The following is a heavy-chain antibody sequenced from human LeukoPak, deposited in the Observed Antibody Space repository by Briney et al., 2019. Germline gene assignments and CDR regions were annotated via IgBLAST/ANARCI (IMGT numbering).Heavy chain of an antibody. CDR3: ARDYVDDIPMIKDY. V-gene: IGHV1-46*01. CDR1: GYTFTSYG. J-gene: IGHJ4*02. D-gene: IGHD2-8*01. CDR2: INLSGGST. Sequence: ASVKVSCTASGYTFTSYGISWVRQAPGQGLEWMGLINLSGGSTTYAQRFQGRVTLTRDTSTSTVYMELSSLRSEDTAVYYCARDYVDDIPMIKDYWGQGTLVTVSS.